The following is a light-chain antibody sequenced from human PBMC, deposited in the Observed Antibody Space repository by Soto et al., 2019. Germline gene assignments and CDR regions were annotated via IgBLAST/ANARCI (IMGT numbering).Light chain of an antibody. Sequence: IVLPQSPATLSLSPGERATLSCRASESTSGYLAWYQQKPGQAPRLLIYDASNRATGIPARFSGSGSGTDFTLTISSLEPEDFAVYYCQQRSNWPLTFGGGTKVDIK. J-gene: IGKJ4*01. CDR2: DAS. CDR3: QQRSNWPLT. V-gene: IGKV3-11*01. CDR1: ESTSGY.